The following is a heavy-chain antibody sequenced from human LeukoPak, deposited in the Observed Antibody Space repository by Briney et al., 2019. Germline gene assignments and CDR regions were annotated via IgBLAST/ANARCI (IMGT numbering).Heavy chain of an antibody. V-gene: IGHV3-48*01. J-gene: IGHJ4*02. CDR3: ARGGYTYGLDS. CDR2: LSAAGRTI. Sequence: GGSLRLSCAASGFALSSYSMNWVRQAPGKGLEWISYLSAAGRTIYYADSVQGRFSISRDTAKNTVSLQMGSLRADDTAVYYCARGGYTYGLDSWGQAVLVVLSS. D-gene: IGHD5-18*01. CDR1: GFALSSYS.